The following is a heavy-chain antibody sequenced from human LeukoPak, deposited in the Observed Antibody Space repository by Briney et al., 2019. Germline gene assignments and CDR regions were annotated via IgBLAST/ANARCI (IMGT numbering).Heavy chain of an antibody. V-gene: IGHV4-59*08. J-gene: IGHJ4*02. CDR3: ARGPYYDSSGYLGY. D-gene: IGHD3-22*01. CDR2: IYYSGST. Sequence: SETLSLTCTVSGGSISSYYWSWIRQPPGKGLEWIGYIYYSGSTNYNPSLKSRVTISVDTSKNQFSLKLSSATAADTAVYYCARGPYYDSSGYLGYWGQGTLVTVSS. CDR1: GGSISSYY.